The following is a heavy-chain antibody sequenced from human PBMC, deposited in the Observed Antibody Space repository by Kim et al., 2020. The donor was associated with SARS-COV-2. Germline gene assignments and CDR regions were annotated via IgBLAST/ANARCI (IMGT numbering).Heavy chain of an antibody. Sequence: GGSLRLSCAVSGFTLSDHYMDWVRQAPGKGLEWVVRSRDRASRYSTEYAAPVKGRFTVSRDDSKNTLYLQMNSLKVEDTAVYYCVRGLPVVGATGRDFDIWGQGTMVTVSS. D-gene: IGHD1-26*01. CDR2: SRDRASRYST. J-gene: IGHJ3*02. CDR1: GFTLSDHY. V-gene: IGHV3-72*01. CDR3: VRGLPVVGATGRDFDI.